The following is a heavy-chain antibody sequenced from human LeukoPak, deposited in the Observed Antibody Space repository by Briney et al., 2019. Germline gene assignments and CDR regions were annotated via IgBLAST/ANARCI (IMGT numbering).Heavy chain of an antibody. CDR3: ARVGVGYCSGGSCYSETFDP. D-gene: IGHD2-15*01. J-gene: IGHJ5*02. V-gene: IGHV1-46*01. CDR1: GYTFTSYY. Sequence: ASVKVSCKASGYTFTSYYMHWVRQAPGQGSERMGIINPSGGSTSYAQKFQARFTMTRDTSTSTVYMELSSLRSEDTAVYYCARVGVGYCSGGSCYSETFDPWGQGTLVTVSS. CDR2: INPSGGST.